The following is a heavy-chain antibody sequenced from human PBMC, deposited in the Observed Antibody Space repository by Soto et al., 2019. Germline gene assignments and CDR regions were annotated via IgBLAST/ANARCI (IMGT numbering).Heavy chain of an antibody. V-gene: IGHV4-59*08. D-gene: IGHD2-2*01. CDR3: ARHAVVVVPAATGGYYYYMDV. CDR1: GGSISSYY. CDR2: IYYSGST. J-gene: IGHJ6*03. Sequence: SETLSLTCTVSGGSISSYYWSWIRQPPGKGLDWIGYIYYSGSTNYNPSLKSRVTISVDTSKNQFSLKLSSVTAADTAVYYCARHAVVVVPAATGGYYYYMDVWGKGTTVTVSS.